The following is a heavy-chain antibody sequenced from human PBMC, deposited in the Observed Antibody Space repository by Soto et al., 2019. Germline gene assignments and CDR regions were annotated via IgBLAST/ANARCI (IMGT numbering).Heavy chain of an antibody. Sequence: EVQLVESGGGLVQPGGSLRLSCAAAGFTFSSNDMNWVRQAPGKGLEWVSYISSSSSPIYYADSVRGRFTISRDNAKNSLYLEMNIVRAEDTAVYYCARTNRILDAVDIWGQGTMVTVSS. D-gene: IGHD2-15*01. CDR1: GFTFSSND. CDR3: ARTNRILDAVDI. CDR2: ISSSSSPI. V-gene: IGHV3-48*01. J-gene: IGHJ3*02.